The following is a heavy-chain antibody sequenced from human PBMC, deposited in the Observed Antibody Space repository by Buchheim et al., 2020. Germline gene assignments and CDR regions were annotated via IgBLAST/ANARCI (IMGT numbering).Heavy chain of an antibody. V-gene: IGHV3-48*01. D-gene: IGHD3-16*01. CDR1: GFTFSSYS. J-gene: IGHJ6*02. Sequence: EVQLVESGGGLVQPGGSLRLSCAASGFTFSSYSMNWVRQAPGKGLEWVSYISSSRTIYYADSVKGRFTISRDNAKNSLYLQMNSLRAEDTAVYYCARAFGGKSDGYYGMDVWGQGTT. CDR2: ISSSRTI. CDR3: ARAFGGKSDGYYGMDV.